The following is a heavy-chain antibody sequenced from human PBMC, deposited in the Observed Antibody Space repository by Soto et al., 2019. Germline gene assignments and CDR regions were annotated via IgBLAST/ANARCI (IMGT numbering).Heavy chain of an antibody. CDR3: ARAPSVYCSSTSCSRYCYYYYMDV. V-gene: IGHV4-59*01. D-gene: IGHD2-2*01. CDR2: IYYSGST. CDR1: GGSISSYY. J-gene: IGHJ6*03. Sequence: PSETLSLTCTVSGGSISSYYWSWIRQPPGKGLEWIGYIYYSGSTNYNPSLKSRVTISVDTSKNQFSLKLSSVTAADTAVYYCARAPSVYCSSTSCSRYCYYYYMDVWGKGTTVTVSS.